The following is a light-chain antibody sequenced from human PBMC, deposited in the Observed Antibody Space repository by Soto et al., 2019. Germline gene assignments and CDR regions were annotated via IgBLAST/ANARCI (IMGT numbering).Light chain of an antibody. J-gene: IGKJ3*01. CDR3: QLYGTLAL. V-gene: IGKV3-20*01. Sequence: EIVLTQSPGTLSLSPGERATLSCRASQSVSDMYLAWYQQKPGQAPRLLIHESNRATVIPYRFSGSGSGTEFTLTISILEPEDFGVYYCQLYGTLALFGPVTKLEIK. CDR1: QSVSDMY. CDR2: ES.